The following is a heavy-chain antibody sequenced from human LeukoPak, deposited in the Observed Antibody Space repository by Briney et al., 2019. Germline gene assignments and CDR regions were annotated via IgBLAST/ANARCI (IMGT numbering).Heavy chain of an antibody. CDR3: AREEANSGLDY. CDR2: IYYSGST. D-gene: IGHD4/OR15-4a*01. CDR1: GGSISSYY. V-gene: IGHV4-59*12. Sequence: KPSETLSLTCTVSGGSISSYYWNWIRQPPGKGLEWIGYIYYSGSTYYNPSLKSRVTISVDTSKNQFSLKLSSVTAADTAVYYCAREEANSGLDYWGQGILVSVSS. J-gene: IGHJ4*02.